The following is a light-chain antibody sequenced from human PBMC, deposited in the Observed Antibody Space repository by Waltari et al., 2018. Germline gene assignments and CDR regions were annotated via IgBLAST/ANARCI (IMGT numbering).Light chain of an antibody. V-gene: IGKV3-11*01. Sequence: EIVLTQSPATLSLSPGERATLPCRASQSVSSYLAWYQQKPGQAPRLLIYDASNRATGIPARFSGSGSGTDFTLTISSLEPEDFAVYYCQQRSNLWTFGQGTKLEIK. CDR2: DAS. CDR3: QQRSNLWT. CDR1: QSVSSY. J-gene: IGKJ2*02.